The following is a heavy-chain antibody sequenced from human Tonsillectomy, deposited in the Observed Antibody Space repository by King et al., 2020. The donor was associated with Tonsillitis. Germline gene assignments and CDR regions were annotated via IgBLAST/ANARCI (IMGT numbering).Heavy chain of an antibody. D-gene: IGHD3-10*01. J-gene: IGHJ4*02. CDR2: IYYSGST. Sequence: QVQLQESGPGLVKPSQTLSLTCTVSGGSISSGGYYWSWIRQHPGKGLEWIGYIYYSGSTYYNPSLLSRVTISVDTSNNQFSLKLSSVTAADTAVYYCARSMVRGVSPFGYWGQGTLVTVSS. CDR3: ARSMVRGVSPFGY. V-gene: IGHV4-31*03. CDR1: GGSISSGGYY.